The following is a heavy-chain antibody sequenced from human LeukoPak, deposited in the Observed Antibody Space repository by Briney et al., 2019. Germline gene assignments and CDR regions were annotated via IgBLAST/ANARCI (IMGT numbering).Heavy chain of an antibody. J-gene: IGHJ4*02. D-gene: IGHD6-19*01. Sequence: AASVKVSCKASGYTFTSYGISWVRQAPGQGLEWMGWISAYNGNTNYAQKLQGRVTMTTDTSTSTAYMGLRSLRSDDTAVYYCARSYSSGWYADYWGQGTLVTVSS. CDR1: GYTFTSYG. CDR2: ISAYNGNT. V-gene: IGHV1-18*04. CDR3: ARSYSSGWYADY.